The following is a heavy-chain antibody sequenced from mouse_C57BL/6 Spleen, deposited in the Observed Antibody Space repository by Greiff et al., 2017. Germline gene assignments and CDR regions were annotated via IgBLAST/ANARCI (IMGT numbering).Heavy chain of an antibody. Sequence: QVQLQQPGAELVKPGASVKLSCKASGYTFTSYWMHWVKQRPGQGLEWIGMIHPNSGSTNYNEKFKSKATLTVDKSASTAYMQLSSLTAEDSAFYYCARYWDDNFDYGGQGTTLTVSS. CDR2: IHPNSGST. V-gene: IGHV1-64*01. CDR1: GYTFTSYW. J-gene: IGHJ2*01. D-gene: IGHD4-1*01. CDR3: ARYWDDNFDY.